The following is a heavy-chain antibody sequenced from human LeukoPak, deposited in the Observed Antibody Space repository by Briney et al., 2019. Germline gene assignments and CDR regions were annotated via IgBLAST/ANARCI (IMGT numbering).Heavy chain of an antibody. CDR2: IYHSGST. CDR1: GYSISSGYH. Sequence: SETLSLTCDVSGYSISSGYHRGWIRPPPGKGLEWIGSIYHSGSTYYNPSLKSRVTISVDTSKNRFSLKLSSVTAADTAVYYCARAPDIAEDFDYWGQGTLVTVSS. CDR3: ARAPDIAEDFDY. D-gene: IGHD3-9*01. J-gene: IGHJ4*02. V-gene: IGHV4-38-2*01.